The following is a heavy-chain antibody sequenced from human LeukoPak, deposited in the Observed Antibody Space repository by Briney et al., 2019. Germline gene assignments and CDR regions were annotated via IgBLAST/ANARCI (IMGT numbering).Heavy chain of an antibody. D-gene: IGHD6-19*01. Sequence: SETLSLTCTVSGDSISSSSNYWGWIRQPPGKGLEWIGSIYYIGTTYYNPSRKSRATISVDTSKNQFSLKLTSVIAADTAVYYCGFGISSWSPWGQGTLVTVTS. CDR3: GFGISSWSP. CDR2: IYYIGTT. V-gene: IGHV4-39*01. CDR1: GDSISSSSNY. J-gene: IGHJ5*01.